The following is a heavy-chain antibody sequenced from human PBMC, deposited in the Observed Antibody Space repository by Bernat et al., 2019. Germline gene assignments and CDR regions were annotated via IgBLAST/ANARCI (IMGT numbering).Heavy chain of an antibody. Sequence: EVQLVESGGGLVQPGGSLRLSCAASGFTFGSYDMHWVRQATGKGLEWVSAIGTAGDTYYPGSVKGRFTISRENAKNSLYLQMNSLRAGDTAVYYCARGAGDYWYFDLWGRGTLVTVSS. CDR3: ARGAGDYWYFDL. CDR2: IGTAGDT. J-gene: IGHJ2*01. CDR1: GFTFGSYD. D-gene: IGHD7-27*01. V-gene: IGHV3-13*04.